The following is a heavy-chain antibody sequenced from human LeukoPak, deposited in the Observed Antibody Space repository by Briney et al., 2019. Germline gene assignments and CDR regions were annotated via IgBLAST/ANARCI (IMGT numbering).Heavy chain of an antibody. D-gene: IGHD2-21*02. V-gene: IGHV3-21*01. CDR2: ISSSSSYI. CDR3: AREEGTDCGGDCYSGY. CDR1: GFTFSSYS. Sequence: GGSLRLSCGASGFTFSSYSMNWVRQAPGKGPEWVSSISSSSSYIYYADSVKGRFTVSRDNAKNSLYLQMNSLRAEDTAVYYCAREEGTDCGGDCYSGYWAQGTLVTVSS. J-gene: IGHJ4*02.